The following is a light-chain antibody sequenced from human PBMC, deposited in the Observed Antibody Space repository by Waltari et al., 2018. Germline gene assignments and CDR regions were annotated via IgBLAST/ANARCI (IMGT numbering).Light chain of an antibody. J-gene: IGKJ5*01. CDR1: QSISSY. CDR3: QRRNNWPPAIT. Sequence: EIVLTQSPATLSLSPGERATLSCRASQSISSYLAWYQQKPGQAPRLLIYAASNRATGIPARFSGSGSGTDFTLTINSLEPEDVAIYYCQRRNNWPPAITFGQGTRLEI. CDR2: AAS. V-gene: IGKV3-11*01.